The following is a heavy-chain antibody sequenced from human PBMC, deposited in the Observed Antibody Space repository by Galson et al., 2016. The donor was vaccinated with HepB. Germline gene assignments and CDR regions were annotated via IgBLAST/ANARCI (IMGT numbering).Heavy chain of an antibody. CDR1: GAYISSGGYY. CDR2: IYYSGRT. V-gene: IGHV4-31*03. Sequence: TLSLTCTVSGAYISSGGYYWSWIRQRPGRGLEWIGYIYYSGRTDYSPSLKSRVNISVDTSKNQFSLKLSSVTAADTAVYYCARLFEQQLEWEDYWYFDLWGRGTLVTVSS. CDR3: ARLFEQQLEWEDYWYFDL. D-gene: IGHD6-13*01. J-gene: IGHJ2*01.